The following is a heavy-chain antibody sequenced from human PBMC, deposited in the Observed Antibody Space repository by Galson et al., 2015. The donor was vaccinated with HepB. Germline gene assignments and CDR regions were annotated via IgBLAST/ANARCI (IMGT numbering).Heavy chain of an antibody. CDR2: INTNTGNP. V-gene: IGHV7-4-1*02. D-gene: IGHD3-22*01. Sequence: SGAEVKKPGESLKISCKASGYTFTSYAMNWVRQAPGQGLEWMGWINTNTGNPTYAQGFTGRFVFSLDTSVSTAYLQISSLKAEDTAVYYCARDSGEYYYDSSGFDYWGQGTLVTVSS. J-gene: IGHJ4*02. CDR3: ARDSGEYYYDSSGFDY. CDR1: GYTFTSYA.